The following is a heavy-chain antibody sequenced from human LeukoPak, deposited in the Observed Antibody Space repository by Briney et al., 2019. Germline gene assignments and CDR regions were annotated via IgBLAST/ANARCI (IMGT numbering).Heavy chain of an antibody. Sequence: GGSLRLSCAASGFTFSNYWMHWVRHAPGKGLVWVSRINSDGSSTNYADFVKGRFTVSRDNAKNTLYLQMNSLRAEDTAVYYCASADTPHYWGQGTLVTVSS. CDR1: GFTFSNYW. D-gene: IGHD2-15*01. CDR2: INSDGSST. J-gene: IGHJ4*02. V-gene: IGHV3-74*01. CDR3: ASADTPHY.